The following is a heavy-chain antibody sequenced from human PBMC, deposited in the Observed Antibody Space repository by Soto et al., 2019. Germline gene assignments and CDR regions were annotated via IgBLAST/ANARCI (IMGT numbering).Heavy chain of an antibody. V-gene: IGHV3-30*18. CDR3: AKDLLDYVHGYFDY. J-gene: IGHJ4*02. CDR1: GFTFSSYG. D-gene: IGHD4-17*01. CDR2: ISYDGSNK. Sequence: QVQLVESGGGVVQPGRSLRLSCAASGFTFSSYGMHWVRQAPGKGLEWVAVISYDGSNKYYADSVKGRFTISRDNSKNTLYLQMNSLRAEDTAVYYCAKDLLDYVHGYFDYWGQGTLVTVSS.